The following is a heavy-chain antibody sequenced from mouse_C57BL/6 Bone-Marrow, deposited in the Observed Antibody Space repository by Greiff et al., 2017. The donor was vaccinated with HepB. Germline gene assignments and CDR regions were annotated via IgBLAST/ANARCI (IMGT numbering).Heavy chain of an antibody. D-gene: IGHD1-1*01. CDR3: ATVVPYAMDY. CDR2: INPSSGYT. J-gene: IGHJ4*01. V-gene: IGHV1-4*01. Sequence: QVQLQQSGAELARPGASVKMSCKASGYTFTSYTMHWVKQRPGQGLEWIGYINPSSGYTKYNQKFKDKATLTADKSSSTAYMQLSSLTSEDSAVYYCATVVPYAMDYWGQGTSVTVSS. CDR1: GYTFTSYT.